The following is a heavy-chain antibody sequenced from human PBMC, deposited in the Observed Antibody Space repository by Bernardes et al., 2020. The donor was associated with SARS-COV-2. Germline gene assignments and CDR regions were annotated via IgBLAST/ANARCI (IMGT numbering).Heavy chain of an antibody. J-gene: IGHJ6*02. CDR3: ASRHSSFAFYGLDV. CDR2: INPKSGGT. V-gene: IGHV1-2*02. CDR1: GYTFTAFY. D-gene: IGHD6-19*01. Sequence: ASVKVSCKTSGYTFTAFYIHWLRQAPGQRLEWMGWINPKSGGTNYAQKFQGRVTMTRDTSSSTVYMELNWLRVDDTAIYYCASRHSSFAFYGLDVWGQGTTVIVS.